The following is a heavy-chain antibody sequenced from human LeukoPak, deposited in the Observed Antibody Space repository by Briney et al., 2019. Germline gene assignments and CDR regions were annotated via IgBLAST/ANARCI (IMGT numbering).Heavy chain of an antibody. J-gene: IGHJ4*02. D-gene: IGHD1-26*01. CDR3: ARLSGAPVRHPIYHFDY. V-gene: IGHV4-38-2*01. CDR2: VYHSGST. CDR1: GYSISSGYY. Sequence: SETLSLTCAVSGYSISSGYYWGWIRQPPGKGLEWIGNVYHSGSTYKNPSLKSRVSISLDTSNNQFSLKLTSVTAADTAIYYCARLSGAPVRHPIYHFDYWRQGTLVTVSS.